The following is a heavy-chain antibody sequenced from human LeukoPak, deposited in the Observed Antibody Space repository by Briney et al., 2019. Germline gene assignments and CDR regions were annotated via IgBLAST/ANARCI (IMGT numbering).Heavy chain of an antibody. CDR3: ARESFAARWD. J-gene: IGHJ4*02. D-gene: IGHD6-6*01. CDR2: IKQDGSEK. Sequence: GGTLRLSCAASGFTFSSYGMSWVRQAPGKGLEWVANIKQDGSEKDYVDSVKGRFTISRDNAKNSLYLQMNSLTAEDTAVYYCARESFAARWDWGQGTLVTVSS. V-gene: IGHV3-7*01. CDR1: GFTFSSYG.